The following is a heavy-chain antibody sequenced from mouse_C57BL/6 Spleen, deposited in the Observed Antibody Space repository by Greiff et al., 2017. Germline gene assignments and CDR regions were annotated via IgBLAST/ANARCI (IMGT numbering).Heavy chain of an antibody. CDR2: IWSDGST. Sequence: VQLQESGPGLVAPSQSLSITCTVSGFSLTSYGVHWVRQPPGKGLEWLVVIWSDGSTTYNSALKSRLSISKDNSKSQVFLKMNSLQTDDTAMYYCARQNYDGTSYWYFDVWGTGTTVTVSS. CDR1: GFSLTSYG. J-gene: IGHJ1*03. D-gene: IGHD2-3*01. CDR3: ARQNYDGTSYWYFDV. V-gene: IGHV2-6-1*01.